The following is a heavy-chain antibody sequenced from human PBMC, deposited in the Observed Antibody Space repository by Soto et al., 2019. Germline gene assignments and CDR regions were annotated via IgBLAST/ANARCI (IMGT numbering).Heavy chain of an antibody. Sequence: LSLTCTVSGGSISSGNYYWSWIRQHPGKGLEWIGYIYYSGSTSYNPSLKSRVTISVDTSKNHFSLKLSSVTAADTAVYYCARVFSNTSSFFDPWGQGTLVTVSS. CDR3: ARVFSNTSSFFDP. CDR2: IYYSGST. J-gene: IGHJ5*02. CDR1: GGSISSGNYY. V-gene: IGHV4-31*03. D-gene: IGHD6-13*01.